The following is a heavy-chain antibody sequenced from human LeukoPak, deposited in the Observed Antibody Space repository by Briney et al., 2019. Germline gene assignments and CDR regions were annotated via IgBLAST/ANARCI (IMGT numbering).Heavy chain of an antibody. CDR2: INPSGGST. V-gene: IGHV1-46*01. CDR3: ARDSVVVAATPRLYYYYYYYMDV. D-gene: IGHD2-15*01. J-gene: IGHJ6*03. CDR1: GYTFTSYY. Sequence: GASVKVSCKASGYTFTSYYMHWVRQAPGQGLEWMGIINPSGGSTSYAQKFQGRVTMTRDTSTSTVYMELSSLRSEDTAVYYCARDSVVVAATPRLYYYYYYYMDVWGKGTTVTVSS.